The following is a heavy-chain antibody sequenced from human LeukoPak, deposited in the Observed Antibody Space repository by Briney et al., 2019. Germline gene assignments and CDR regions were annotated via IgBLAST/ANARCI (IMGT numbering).Heavy chain of an antibody. CDR1: GFTFSSYW. V-gene: IGHV3-7*01. CDR3: ARARNYDFWSGPLGFYYYMDV. Sequence: PGGSLRLSCAASGFTFSSYWMSWVRQAPGKGREWVANIKQDGSEKYYVDSVKGLFTISRDNAKNSLYLQMNSLRAEDTAVYYCARARNYDFWSGPLGFYYYMDVWGKGTTATVSS. D-gene: IGHD3-3*01. CDR2: IKQDGSEK. J-gene: IGHJ6*03.